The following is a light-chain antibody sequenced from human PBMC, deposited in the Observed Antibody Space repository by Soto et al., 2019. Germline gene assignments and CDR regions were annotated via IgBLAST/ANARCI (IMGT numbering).Light chain of an antibody. CDR3: CSYAGTYSYV. CDR1: SNDVGGYDY. V-gene: IGLV2-11*01. CDR2: DVS. J-gene: IGLJ1*01. Sequence: QSVLTQPRSVSGSPGQSVTISCTGTSNDVGGYDYVSWYQQHPGKAPKLIIYDVSKRPSGVPDRFSGSKSGNTASLTISGLQAEDEADYYCCSYAGTYSYVFGTETKLTLL.